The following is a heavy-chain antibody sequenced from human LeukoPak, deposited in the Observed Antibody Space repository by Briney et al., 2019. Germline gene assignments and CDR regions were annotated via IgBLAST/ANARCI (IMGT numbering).Heavy chain of an antibody. Sequence: GGSLRLSCAASGFTFSNYWMSWVRQAPGKGLEWVANIKHDGSAKYYVDSVKGRFTISRDNAKSSLYLQMNSLRAEDTAVYYCARDRRAEGYWGQGTLVTVSS. CDR2: IKHDGSAK. CDR1: GFTFSNYW. V-gene: IGHV3-7*03. CDR3: ARDRRAEGY. J-gene: IGHJ4*02.